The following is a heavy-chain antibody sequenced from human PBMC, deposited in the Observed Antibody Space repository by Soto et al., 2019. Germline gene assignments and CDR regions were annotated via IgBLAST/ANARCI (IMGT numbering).Heavy chain of an antibody. V-gene: IGHV5-51*01. D-gene: IGHD2-15*01. CDR1: GYTFTSFW. CDR2: IYPGDSDT. Sequence: PGESLNISCKGSGYTFTSFWIGWVRQMPGKGLEWMGIIYPGDSDTRYSPSFQGQVTISADKSFNTAYLQWSSLKASDTAMYYCARLEILAGGKPLWGDVWGQGTTVTVSS. J-gene: IGHJ6*02. CDR3: ARLEILAGGKPLWGDV.